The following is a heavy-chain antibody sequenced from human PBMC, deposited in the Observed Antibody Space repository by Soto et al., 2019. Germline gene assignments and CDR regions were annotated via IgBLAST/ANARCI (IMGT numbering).Heavy chain of an antibody. CDR2: IYYSGST. V-gene: IGHV4-59*01. CDR3: ARVKGGGYDWGAFDY. J-gene: IGHJ4*02. D-gene: IGHD5-12*01. Sequence: PSETLSLTCTVSGGSISSYYWSWIRQPPGKGLEWIGYIYYSGSTNYNPSLKSRVTISVDTSKNQFSLKLSSVTAADTAVYYCARVKGGGYDWGAFDYWGQGTLVTVSS. CDR1: GGSISSYY.